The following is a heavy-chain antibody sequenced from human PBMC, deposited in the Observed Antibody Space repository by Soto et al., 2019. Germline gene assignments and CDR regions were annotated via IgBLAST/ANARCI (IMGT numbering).Heavy chain of an antibody. CDR2: ISYHGSNK. CDR3: AKDLAVAAAANYFDY. CDR1: GFTFSSYG. D-gene: IGHD6-13*01. V-gene: IGHV3-30*18. J-gene: IGHJ4*01. Sequence: ESGGGVVQPGRSLRLSCAASGFTFSSYGMHWVRQAPGKGLEWVAVISYHGSNKYYADSVKGRFTISRDNSKNTLYLQMNSLRDEDTAVYYCAKDLAVAAAANYFDYWGHGTLVTVSS.